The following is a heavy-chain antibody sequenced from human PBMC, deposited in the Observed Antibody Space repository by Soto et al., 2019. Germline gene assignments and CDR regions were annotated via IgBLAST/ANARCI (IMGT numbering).Heavy chain of an antibody. J-gene: IGHJ5*02. D-gene: IGHD2-2*01. V-gene: IGHV4-31*03. CDR3: ARVCVVVVTPASNAGNWFDP. CDR2: IYYSGST. Sequence: RXLTCTVSGGSVSSGGYYWSWIRQHPGKRLEWIGYIYYSGSTYYNPSLKSRVTISVDTSKNQFSLKLSPVTAAATAVYYCARVCVVVVTPASNAGNWFDPWGQGTLVTVSS. CDR1: GGSVSSGGYY.